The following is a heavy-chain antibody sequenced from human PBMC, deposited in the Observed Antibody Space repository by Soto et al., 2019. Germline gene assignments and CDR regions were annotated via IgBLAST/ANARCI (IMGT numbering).Heavy chain of an antibody. CDR2: INHSGGT. D-gene: IGHD6-13*01. Sequence: SETLSLTCAVFGGSFSGYYWSWIRQPPGKGLEWIGEINHSGGTNYNPSLKSRVTISVDTSKNQFSLKLSSVTAADTAVYYCAREWVAAAGTRFYYYYGMDVWGQGTTVTVSS. J-gene: IGHJ6*02. V-gene: IGHV4-34*01. CDR1: GGSFSGYY. CDR3: AREWVAAAGTRFYYYYGMDV.